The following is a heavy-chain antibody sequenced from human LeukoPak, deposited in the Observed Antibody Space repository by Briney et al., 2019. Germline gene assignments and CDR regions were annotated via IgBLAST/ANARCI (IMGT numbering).Heavy chain of an antibody. Sequence: GGSLRLSCAASGFTFSTYAMSWVRQAPGKGLEWVSGISGSGGNTYYADSVKGRFTITRDNSKNTLCLQMNSLRAEDTAVYYCAKASNSYYYPFDHWGQGTLVTVSS. J-gene: IGHJ4*02. D-gene: IGHD3-22*01. V-gene: IGHV3-23*01. CDR1: GFTFSTYA. CDR2: ISGSGGNT. CDR3: AKASNSYYYPFDH.